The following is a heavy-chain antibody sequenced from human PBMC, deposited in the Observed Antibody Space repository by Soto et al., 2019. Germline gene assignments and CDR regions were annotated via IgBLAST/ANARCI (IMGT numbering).Heavy chain of an antibody. CDR3: AKDRHVWILGPFDY. Sequence: PGGSLRRSCAASGFTFSSYGMHWVRQAPGKGLEWVAVISYDGSNKYYADSVKGRFTISRDNSKNTLYLQMNSLRAEDTAVYYCAKDRHVWILGPFDYWGQGTLVTVSS. V-gene: IGHV3-30*18. D-gene: IGHD2-2*03. CDR1: GFTFSSYG. CDR2: ISYDGSNK. J-gene: IGHJ4*02.